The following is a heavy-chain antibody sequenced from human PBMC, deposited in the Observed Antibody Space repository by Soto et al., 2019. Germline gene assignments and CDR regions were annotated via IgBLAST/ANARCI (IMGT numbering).Heavy chain of an antibody. CDR3: AREGNLGRWLQPLDF. Sequence: SETLSLTCTVSGGSISSYYWNWIRQPPGKGLEWIGYIYYSGSTNYNPSLKSRVTISVDTSKNQFSLKLTSVTAADTAKYFCAREGNLGRWLQPLDFWGQGTLVTVSS. V-gene: IGHV4-59*01. D-gene: IGHD5-12*01. CDR1: GGSISSYY. J-gene: IGHJ4*02. CDR2: IYYSGST.